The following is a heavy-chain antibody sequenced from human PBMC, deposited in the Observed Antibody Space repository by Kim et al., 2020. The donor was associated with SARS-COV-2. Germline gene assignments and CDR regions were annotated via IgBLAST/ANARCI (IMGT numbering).Heavy chain of an antibody. Sequence: GGSLRLSCAASGFMFNRYLMNWIRQAPGKGLEWVANIKKDGGEGYYVDSVRGRFTISRDNAKTSLYLQMNSLRAEDTGFYYCTRDNRLGYSGHDVGPIDYWGQGTLVAVSS. CDR1: GFMFNRYL. CDR3: TRDNRLGYSGHDVGPIDY. D-gene: IGHD5-12*01. V-gene: IGHV3-7*01. CDR2: IKKDGGEG. J-gene: IGHJ4*02.